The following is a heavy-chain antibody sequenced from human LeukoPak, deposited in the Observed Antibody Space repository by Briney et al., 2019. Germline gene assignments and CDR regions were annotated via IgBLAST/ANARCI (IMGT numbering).Heavy chain of an antibody. CDR3: STEDKFCTTPKCGVY. D-gene: IGHD2-15*01. Sequence: ASVKVSCKASGYTFTGYYMHWVRQAPGQGLEWMGWLNPNSGGTNYAQKFQGRVTMTRHTSISTAYMELSRLRSDGTAVYYCSTEDKFCTTPKCGVYWGQGTLVTVSS. V-gene: IGHV1-2*02. CDR1: GYTFTGYY. CDR2: LNPNSGGT. J-gene: IGHJ4*02.